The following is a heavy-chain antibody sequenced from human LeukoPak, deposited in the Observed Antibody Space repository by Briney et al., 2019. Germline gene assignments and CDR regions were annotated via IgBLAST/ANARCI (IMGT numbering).Heavy chain of an antibody. V-gene: IGHV4-59*01. CDR1: GGSISSYY. J-gene: IGHJ4*02. CDR2: IYYSGST. D-gene: IGHD3-9*01. CDR3: ARVLHFDWLSYY. Sequence: PSETLSLTCTVSGGSISSYYWSWIRQPPGKGLEWIGYIYYSGSTNYNPSLRNRVAISIDTSKNQFSLKLNSATAADTAVYYCARVLHFDWLSYYWGQGTLVTVSS.